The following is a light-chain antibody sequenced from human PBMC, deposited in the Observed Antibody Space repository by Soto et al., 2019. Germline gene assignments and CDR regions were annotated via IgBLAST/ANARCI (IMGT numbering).Light chain of an antibody. V-gene: IGKV1-17*01. CDR1: QGIRDD. CDR3: QQYNSYSRT. J-gene: IGKJ1*01. CDR2: GAS. Sequence: IQMTQSPSSLSAYVGDRVTITCRASQGIRDDLGWYQQKPGRAPRLLIYGASSLQSGVPSRFSGSGYGTEFTLTISSLQPEDFATYYCQQYNSYSRTFGQGTKVDIK.